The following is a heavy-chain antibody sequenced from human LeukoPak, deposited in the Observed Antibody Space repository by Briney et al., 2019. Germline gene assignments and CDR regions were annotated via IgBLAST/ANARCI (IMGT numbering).Heavy chain of an antibody. CDR2: ISSSSSYI. J-gene: IGHJ4*02. V-gene: IGHV3-21*01. CDR1: GFTFSSHS. CDR3: ARDRLQYYDSSGYYYSQYYFDH. D-gene: IGHD3-22*01. Sequence: KSGGSLRLSCAASGFTFSSHSMNWVRQAPGKGLEWVSFISSSSSYIYYGDSVKGRFTISRDNAKNALFLQMNSLRAEDTAVYYCARDRLQYYDSSGYYYSQYYFDHWGQGTLVTVSS.